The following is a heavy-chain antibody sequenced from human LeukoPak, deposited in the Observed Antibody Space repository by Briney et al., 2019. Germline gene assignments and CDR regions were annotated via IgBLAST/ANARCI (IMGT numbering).Heavy chain of an antibody. CDR3: AKWDDLVVAATPCGMDV. CDR2: ISGSGGST. CDR1: GFTFSSYA. Sequence: PGGSLRVSCAASGFTFSSYAMSWVRQAPGKGLEWVSAISGSGGSTYYADSVKGRFTISRDNSKNTLYLQMNSLRAEDTAVYYRAKWDDLVVAATPCGMDVWGQGTTVTVSS. J-gene: IGHJ6*02. V-gene: IGHV3-23*01. D-gene: IGHD2-15*01.